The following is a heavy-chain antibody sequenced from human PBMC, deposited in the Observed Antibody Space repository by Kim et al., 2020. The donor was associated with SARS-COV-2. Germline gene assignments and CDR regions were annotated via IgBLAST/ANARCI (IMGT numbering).Heavy chain of an antibody. Sequence: GGSLRLSCAASGFTFSSYAMSWVRQAPGKGLEWVSAISGSGGSTYYADSVKGRFTISRDNSKNTLYLQMNSLRAEDTAVYYCAKTRQYSSSWYGEYWGQGTLVTVSS. CDR1: GFTFSSYA. V-gene: IGHV3-23*01. CDR2: ISGSGGST. CDR3: AKTRQYSSSWYGEY. J-gene: IGHJ4*02. D-gene: IGHD6-13*01.